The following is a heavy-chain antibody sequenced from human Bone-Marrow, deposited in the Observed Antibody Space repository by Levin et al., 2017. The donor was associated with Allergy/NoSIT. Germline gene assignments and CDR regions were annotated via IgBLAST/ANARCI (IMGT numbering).Heavy chain of an antibody. V-gene: IGHV4-39*07. CDR1: GGSISSSSYY. J-gene: IGHJ4*02. CDR3: ARMIVVVITPEWVDY. Sequence: ESLKISCPVSGGSISSSSYYWGWIRQPPGKGLEWIGSIYYSGSTYYNPSLKSRVTISVDTSKNQFSLKLSSVTAADTAVYYCARMIVVVITPEWVDYWGQGTLVTVSS. D-gene: IGHD3-22*01. CDR2: IYYSGST.